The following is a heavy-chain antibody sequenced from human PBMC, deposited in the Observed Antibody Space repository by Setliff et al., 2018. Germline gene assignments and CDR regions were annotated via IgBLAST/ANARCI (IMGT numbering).Heavy chain of an antibody. J-gene: IGHJ4*02. V-gene: IGHV4-34*01. CDR2: INHSGST. Sequence: PSETLSLTCAVYGGSFSGYYWSWIRQPPGKGLEWIGEINHSGSTNYNPSLKSRVTISVDTSKNQFSLKLSSVTAADTAVYYCAGSTVTQVDYWGQGTLVTVSS. CDR1: GGSFSGYY. CDR3: AGSTVTQVDY. D-gene: IGHD4-17*01.